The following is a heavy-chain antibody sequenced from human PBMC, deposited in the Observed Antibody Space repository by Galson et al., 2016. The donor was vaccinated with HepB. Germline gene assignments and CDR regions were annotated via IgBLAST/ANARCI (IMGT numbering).Heavy chain of an antibody. CDR2: ISYDGSNK. Sequence: SLRLSCAASGFPFSSYGMHWVRQAPGKGLEWVAFISYDGSNKKYADSVKGQFTISSDNSKKTLYLQMNSLRAEDTAVYYCAKDGRIYCSSASCHDHFHYWGQGTLVTVSS. V-gene: IGHV3-30*18. J-gene: IGHJ4*02. CDR3: AKDGRIYCSSASCHDHFHY. D-gene: IGHD2-2*01. CDR1: GFPFSSYG.